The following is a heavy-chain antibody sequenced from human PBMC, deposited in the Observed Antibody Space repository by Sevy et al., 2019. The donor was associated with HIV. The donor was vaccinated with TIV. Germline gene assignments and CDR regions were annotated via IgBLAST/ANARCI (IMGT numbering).Heavy chain of an antibody. D-gene: IGHD3-16*02. V-gene: IGHV1-2*02. CDR1: GYTFTGYY. CDR2: INPNSGGT. CDR3: ARDVMITFGGVIVPFDY. J-gene: IGHJ4*02. Sequence: ASVKVSCKASGYTFTGYYMHWVRQAPGQGLEWMGWINPNSGGTNYAQKFQGRVTTTRDTSISTAYMELSRLRSDDTAVYYCARDVMITFGGVIVPFDYWGQGTLVTVSS.